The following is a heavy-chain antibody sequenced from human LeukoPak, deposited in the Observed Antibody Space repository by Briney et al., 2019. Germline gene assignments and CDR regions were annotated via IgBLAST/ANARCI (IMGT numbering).Heavy chain of an antibody. V-gene: IGHV3-23*01. CDR2: ITGSGGNT. J-gene: IGHJ4*02. CDR1: GFTFSSYA. CDR3: AKGHQGYCSGVSCYSFDY. D-gene: IGHD2-15*01. Sequence: GGSLRLSCAASGFTFSSYAMNWVRQAPGKGLEWVSAITGSGGNTYSADSVKGRFTISRDNSKNTLYLQMNSLRAEDTAVYYCAKGHQGYCSGVSCYSFDYWGQGTLVAVSS.